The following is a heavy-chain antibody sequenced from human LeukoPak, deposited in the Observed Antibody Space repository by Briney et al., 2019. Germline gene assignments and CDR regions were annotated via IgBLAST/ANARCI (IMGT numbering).Heavy chain of an antibody. CDR2: MNPNSGNT. Sequence: ASVKVTCKASGYTFTSYGISWVRQAPGQGLEWMGWMNPNSGNTGYAQKFQGRVTITRNTSISTAYMELSSLRSEDTAVYYCARRYSSSSLSGDWFDPWGQGTLVTVSS. CDR3: ARRYSSSSLSGDWFDP. J-gene: IGHJ5*02. D-gene: IGHD6-6*01. CDR1: GYTFTSYG. V-gene: IGHV1-8*03.